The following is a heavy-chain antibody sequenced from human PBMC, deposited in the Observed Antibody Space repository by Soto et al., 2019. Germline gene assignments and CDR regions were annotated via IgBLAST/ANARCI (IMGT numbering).Heavy chain of an antibody. CDR1: GFSLNTYGVG. V-gene: IGHV2-5*02. D-gene: IGHD3-16*01. CDR3: ARALGSWGAYYYDY. Sequence: QITLKESGPTLVKPTQTLTLTCTVSGFSLNTYGVGVGWIRQPPGKALEWLALIYWDNDKRYSPSLKSRLTITKDTSKNQVVLTMTNMDTVDAGTYYCARALGSWGAYYYDYWGQGTLLTVSS. J-gene: IGHJ4*02. CDR2: IYWDNDK.